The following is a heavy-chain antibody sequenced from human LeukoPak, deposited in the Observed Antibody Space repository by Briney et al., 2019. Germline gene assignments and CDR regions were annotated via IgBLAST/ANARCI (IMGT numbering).Heavy chain of an antibody. Sequence: SQTLSLTCAISGDSVSSNSAAGNWIRQSPSRGLEWLGRTYYRSKWYNDYAVSVKSRITINPDTSKNQFSLQLNSVTPEDTAVYYCARAREEVDFWSGDYGMDVWGQGTTVTVSS. D-gene: IGHD3-3*01. V-gene: IGHV6-1*01. CDR3: ARAREEVDFWSGDYGMDV. J-gene: IGHJ6*02. CDR1: GDSVSSNSAA. CDR2: TYYRSKWYN.